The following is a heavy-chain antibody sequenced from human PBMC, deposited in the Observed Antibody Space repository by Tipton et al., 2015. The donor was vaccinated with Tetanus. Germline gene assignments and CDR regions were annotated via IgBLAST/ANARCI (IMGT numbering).Heavy chain of an antibody. D-gene: IGHD2-2*01. Sequence: TLSLTCTVSGGSMSNDYWSWLRQPPGKGLEWIAYIFHSGSTNYSTSLKSRVAISMDTSKNQISLKLSSVTDADTAVYYCARRSYCSSSRCFDAFDLWGQGTMVTVSS. J-gene: IGHJ3*01. CDR3: ARRSYCSSSRCFDAFDL. CDR1: GGSMSNDY. CDR2: IFHSGST. V-gene: IGHV4-59*01.